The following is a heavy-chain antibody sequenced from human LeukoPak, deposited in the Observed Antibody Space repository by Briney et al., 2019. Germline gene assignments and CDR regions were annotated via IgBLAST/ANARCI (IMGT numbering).Heavy chain of an antibody. Sequence: PSETLSLTCTVSDGSISSSSYYWGWIRQPPGKGLEWIGSIYYSGSTYYNPSLKSRVTISVDTSKNQFSLKLSSVTAADTAVYYCARQFRVVGELELLYWGQGTLVTVSS. CDR1: DGSISSSSYY. D-gene: IGHD1-7*01. CDR2: IYYSGST. J-gene: IGHJ4*02. CDR3: ARQFRVVGELELLY. V-gene: IGHV4-39*01.